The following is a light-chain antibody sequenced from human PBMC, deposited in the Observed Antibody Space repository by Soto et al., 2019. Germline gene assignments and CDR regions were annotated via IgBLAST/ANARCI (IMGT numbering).Light chain of an antibody. V-gene: IGKV3-20*01. J-gene: IGKJ1*01. Sequence: EIVLTQSPGTLSLSPGERATLSCRASQSVSSYYLAWYQQKPGQAPRLLIYGASSRATGIPDRFSGSGSGTDFTLTISGLEPEDFAVYFGQQYGSSPWTFGQGTRVESK. CDR2: GAS. CDR3: QQYGSSPWT. CDR1: QSVSSYY.